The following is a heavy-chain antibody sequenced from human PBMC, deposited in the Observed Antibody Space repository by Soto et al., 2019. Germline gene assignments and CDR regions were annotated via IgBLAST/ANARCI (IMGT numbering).Heavy chain of an antibody. J-gene: IGHJ6*02. D-gene: IGHD2-8*01. Sequence: EVQLVESGGGLIQPGGSLRLSCAASGFTVSGTYMSWVRQAPRKGLEWVSIIYSDGTALYAESVKGRFTISRDNSKNTLYLEMNSLRAEDTAVYYCARDRLTVGVREYYGMDVWGQGTTVTVSS. CDR3: ARDRLTVGVREYYGMDV. V-gene: IGHV3-53*01. CDR1: GFTVSGTY. CDR2: IYSDGTA.